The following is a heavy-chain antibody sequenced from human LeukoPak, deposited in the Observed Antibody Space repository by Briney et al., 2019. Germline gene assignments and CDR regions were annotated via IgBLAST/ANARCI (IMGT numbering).Heavy chain of an antibody. CDR2: INPNSGGT. V-gene: IGHV1-2*06. Sequence: ASVKVSCKASGYTFTGYYMHWVRQAPGQGLEWMGRINPNSGGTNYAQKFQGRVTMTRDTSISTAYMELSRLRSDDTAVYYCAREYPGRLGDAFDIWGQGTMVTVSS. CDR1: GYTFTGYY. J-gene: IGHJ3*02. D-gene: IGHD2-21*01. CDR3: AREYPGRLGDAFDI.